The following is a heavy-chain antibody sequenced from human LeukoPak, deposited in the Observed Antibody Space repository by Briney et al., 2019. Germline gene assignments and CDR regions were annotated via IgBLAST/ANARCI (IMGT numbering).Heavy chain of an antibody. CDR1: GFTFSSYW. CDR2: IKQDGSEI. J-gene: IGHJ4*02. CDR3: SMMSIASHDY. V-gene: IGHV3-7*05. Sequence: GGSLRLSCAASGFTFSSYWMIWVRQAPGKGLEWVANIKQDGSEIYYVDSMKGRFTISRDNAKNSLYLQMNTLRAEDTAVYFCSMMSIASHDYSGQGTLVTVSS. D-gene: IGHD6-6*01.